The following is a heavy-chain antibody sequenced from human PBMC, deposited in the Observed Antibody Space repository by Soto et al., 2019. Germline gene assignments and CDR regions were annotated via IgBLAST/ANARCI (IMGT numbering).Heavy chain of an antibody. CDR2: VYNSGST. V-gene: IGHV4-59*01. Sequence: SETLSLTCTVSGGSISSNYWTWIRQPPGKGLEWIWYVYNSGSTNYNPSLKSRVTISEDTSKSQFSLKVNSMTAADTAVYYCARYRREAVAGYTLDNWGQGIVVTVS. J-gene: IGHJ4*02. D-gene: IGHD6-13*01. CDR1: GGSISSNY. CDR3: ARYRREAVAGYTLDN.